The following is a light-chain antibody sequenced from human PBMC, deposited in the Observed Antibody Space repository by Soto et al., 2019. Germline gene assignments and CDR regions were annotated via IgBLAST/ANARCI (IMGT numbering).Light chain of an antibody. CDR3: QSYDSTSVV. CDR2: EDK. J-gene: IGLJ2*01. CDR1: SGSIASNY. Sequence: NFMLTQPHSVSESPGKTVTISCTRSSGSIASNYLQWYQQRPGSSPTTVIYEDKQRPSGVPDRFSGSIDRSANSASLIISGLKPEDEADYYCQSYDSTSVVFGGGTKLTVL. V-gene: IGLV6-57*01.